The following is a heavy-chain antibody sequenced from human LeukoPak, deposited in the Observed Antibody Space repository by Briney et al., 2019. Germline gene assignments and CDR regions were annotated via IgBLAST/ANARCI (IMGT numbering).Heavy chain of an antibody. CDR1: GFTFSSYS. CDR2: ISGSGGST. CDR3: AKDIVVVRDIYYYGMDI. Sequence: GGSLRLSCAASGFTFSSYSMNWVRQAPGKGLEWVSAISGSGGSTYYADSVKGRFTISSDNSKNTLYLQMNSLRAEDTAVYYCAKDIVVVRDIYYYGMDIWGKGTTVTVSS. D-gene: IGHD2-15*01. V-gene: IGHV3-23*01. J-gene: IGHJ6*04.